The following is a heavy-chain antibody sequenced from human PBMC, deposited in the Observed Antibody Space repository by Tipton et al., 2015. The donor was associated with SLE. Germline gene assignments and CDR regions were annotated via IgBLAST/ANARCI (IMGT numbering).Heavy chain of an antibody. J-gene: IGHJ4*02. Sequence: TLSLTCTVSGGSISSHYWSWIRQPPGKGLEWIGYIYYSGSISYNPSLKSRVTISVDTSKNQFSLKLSSVTAADTAVYYCARDRGRGWLDWGQGTLVTVSS. V-gene: IGHV4-59*11. CDR2: IYYSGSI. CDR1: GGSISSHY. CDR3: ARDRGRGWLD. D-gene: IGHD6-19*01.